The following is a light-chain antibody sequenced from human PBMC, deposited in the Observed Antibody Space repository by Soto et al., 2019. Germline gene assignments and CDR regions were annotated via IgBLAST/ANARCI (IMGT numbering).Light chain of an antibody. CDR3: QQYTNWPPIT. CDR2: GVS. CDR1: QSISSSF. Sequence: EIVLTQSPGILSLSPGERGSLACGASQSISSSFLAWYQQKPGQAPRLLIYGVSSRAIGIPDRFSGSGSGADFTLTISNLQSEDFAVYYCQQYTNWPPITFGQGTRLEIK. V-gene: IGKV3-20*01. J-gene: IGKJ5*01.